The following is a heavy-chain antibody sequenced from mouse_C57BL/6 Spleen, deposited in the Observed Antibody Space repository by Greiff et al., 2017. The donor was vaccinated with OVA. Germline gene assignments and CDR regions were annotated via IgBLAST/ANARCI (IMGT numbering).Heavy chain of an antibody. J-gene: IGHJ1*03. CDR1: GYTFTSYW. Sequence: QVQLQQPGAELVKPGASVKMSCKASGYTFTSYWITWVKQRPGQGLEWIGDIYPGSGSTNYNEKFKSKATLTVDTSSSTAYMQLSSLTSEDSAVYYCAGCYDYDGYFDVWGTGTTVTVSS. V-gene: IGHV1-55*01. CDR3: AGCYDYDGYFDV. CDR2: IYPGSGST. D-gene: IGHD2-4*01.